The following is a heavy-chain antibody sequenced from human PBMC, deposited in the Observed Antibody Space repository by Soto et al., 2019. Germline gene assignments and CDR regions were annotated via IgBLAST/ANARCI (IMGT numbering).Heavy chain of an antibody. V-gene: IGHV3-43*01. J-gene: IGHJ4*02. Sequence: EVQLVESGGGVVQPGGSLRLSCTASGFTFGDYTMHWVRQAPGKGLEWVSLITWDGINIEYADSVRGLFTIARDNSKNSLYLQMTGLRHEDTAFYYCAKDGIAWHWGQGTLVTVSS. CDR2: ITWDGINI. CDR1: GFTFGDYT. D-gene: IGHD2-15*01. CDR3: AKDGIAWH.